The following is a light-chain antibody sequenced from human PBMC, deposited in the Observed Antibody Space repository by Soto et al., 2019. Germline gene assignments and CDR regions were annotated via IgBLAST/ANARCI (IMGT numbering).Light chain of an antibody. Sequence: EIVLTQSPGTLSLSPGETATLSCRASQVLGTNLAWYQQKPGQAPTLLIYGIYIRATGVPVRFTGSGSGTEFTLTIGSLQPDDFATYYCQQYNSFPPAFGQGTKVDIK. CDR1: QVLGTN. CDR2: GIY. V-gene: IGKV3-15*01. J-gene: IGKJ1*01. CDR3: QQYNSFPPA.